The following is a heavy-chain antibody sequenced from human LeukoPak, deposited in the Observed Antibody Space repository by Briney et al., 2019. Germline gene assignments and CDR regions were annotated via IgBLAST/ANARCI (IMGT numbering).Heavy chain of an antibody. CDR1: GFTFNTYT. Sequence: PGGSLRLSCAASGFTFNTYTMNWVRQAPGKGLEWVSAISGSGGSTYYADSVKGRFTISRDNSKNTLYLQMNSLGAEDTAVYYRAKQISLDYWGQGTLVTVSS. CDR2: ISGSGGST. D-gene: IGHD2/OR15-2a*01. J-gene: IGHJ4*02. CDR3: AKQISLDY. V-gene: IGHV3-23*01.